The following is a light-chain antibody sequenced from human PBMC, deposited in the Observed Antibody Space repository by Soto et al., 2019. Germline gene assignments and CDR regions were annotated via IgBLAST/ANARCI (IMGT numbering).Light chain of an antibody. V-gene: IGKV3-20*01. CDR3: QQYGSPSYS. CDR2: GAS. CDR1: QSVTSSS. J-gene: IGKJ2*03. Sequence: EIVLTQSPGTLSLSPGERATLSCRASQSVTSSSLAWYQQKPGQAPRLLIYGASDRATGVPDRFRGSESGTDFTLTISRLEPEDFAVYYYQQYGSPSYSFGQGTKLEIK.